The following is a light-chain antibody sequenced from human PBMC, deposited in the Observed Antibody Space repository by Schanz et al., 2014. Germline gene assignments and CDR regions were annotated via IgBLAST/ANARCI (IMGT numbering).Light chain of an antibody. CDR2: EGT. J-gene: IGLJ2*01. Sequence: SALTQPASVSGSPGQSITISCTGNSGDVGSFDLVSWYQQSPGTAPKLMIYEGTKRPSGVSNRFSGSKSGNTASLTISGLQTEDEADYYCCSYAGDTPHVALGGGTKLTVL. CDR1: SGDVGSFDL. CDR3: CSYAGDTPHVA. V-gene: IGLV2-23*01.